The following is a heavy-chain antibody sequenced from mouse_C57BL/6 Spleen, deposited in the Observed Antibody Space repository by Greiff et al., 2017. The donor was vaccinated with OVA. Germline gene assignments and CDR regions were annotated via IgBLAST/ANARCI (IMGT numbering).Heavy chain of an antibody. V-gene: IGHV14-4*01. CDR3: TTYYYGSSRYAMDY. CDR2: IDPENGDT. D-gene: IGHD1-1*01. J-gene: IGHJ4*01. Sequence: EVQLQQSGAELVRPGASVKLSCTASGFNIKDDYMHWVQQRPEQGLEWIGWIDPENGDTEYASKFQGKATITADTSSNTAYLQLSSLTSEDTAVYYCTTYYYGSSRYAMDYWGQGTSVTVSS. CDR1: GFNIKDDY.